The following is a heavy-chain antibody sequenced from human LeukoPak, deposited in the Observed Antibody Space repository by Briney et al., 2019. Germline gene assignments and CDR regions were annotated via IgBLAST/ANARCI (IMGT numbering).Heavy chain of an antibody. CDR2: IYSGGST. D-gene: IGHD6-19*01. J-gene: IGHJ3*02. CDR3: ASDPVAGRVSGAFDI. CDR1: GFTVSSNY. Sequence: TGGSLRLSCAASGFTVSSNYMSWVRQAPGKGLEWVSVIYSGGSTYYADSVKGRFTISRDNSKNTLYLQVNSLRAEDTAVYYCASDPVAGRVSGAFDIWGQGTMVTVSS. V-gene: IGHV3-53*01.